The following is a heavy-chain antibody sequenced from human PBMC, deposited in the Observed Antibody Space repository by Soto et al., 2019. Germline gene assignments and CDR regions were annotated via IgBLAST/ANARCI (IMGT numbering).Heavy chain of an antibody. D-gene: IGHD5-12*01. Sequence: EVQLVESGGGLVKPGGSLRLSCVASGFALSNYGMNWVRQAPGKGLEWVSSISSSSSYIYYADSVKGRFTISRDSAKNSLYLQMNSLRPEDTARYYCAKATIVATMDVWGQGTTVTVSS. CDR2: ISSSSSYI. CDR1: GFALSNYG. V-gene: IGHV3-21*01. J-gene: IGHJ6*02. CDR3: AKATIVATMDV.